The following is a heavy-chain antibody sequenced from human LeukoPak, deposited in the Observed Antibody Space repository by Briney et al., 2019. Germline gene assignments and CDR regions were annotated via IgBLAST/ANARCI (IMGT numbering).Heavy chain of an antibody. CDR2: ITAYNGDT. V-gene: IGHV1-18*01. CDR3: ARAWGEDIAARPYYFVY. CDR1: GYTFTSYG. Sequence: ASVKVSCKASGYTFTSYGITWVRQAPGQGLEWMGWITAYNGDTNYAQKFQGRVTVTTDTSTSAAYMELRSLRSDDTAVYYCARAWGEDIAARPYYFVYWGQGSLVTVSS. D-gene: IGHD6-6*01. J-gene: IGHJ4*02.